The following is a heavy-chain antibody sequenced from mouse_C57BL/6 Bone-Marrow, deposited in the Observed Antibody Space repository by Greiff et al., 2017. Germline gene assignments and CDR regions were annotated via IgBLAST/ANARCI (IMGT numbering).Heavy chain of an antibody. D-gene: IGHD2-2*01. CDR2: IDPSDSYT. CDR3: ARGGYAVAY. J-gene: IGHJ3*01. V-gene: IGHV1-50*01. Sequence: QVQLQQPGAELVKPGASVKLSCKASGYTFTSYWMQWVKQRPGQGLEWIGEIDPSDSYTNYNQKFKGKATLTVDTSSSTAYMQLSSLTSEDSSGYCCARGGYAVAYWGQGTLVTVSA. CDR1: GYTFTSYW.